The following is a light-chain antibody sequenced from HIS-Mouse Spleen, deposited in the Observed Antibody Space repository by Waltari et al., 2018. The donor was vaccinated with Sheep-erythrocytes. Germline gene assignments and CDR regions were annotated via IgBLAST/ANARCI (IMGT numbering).Light chain of an antibody. CDR1: SRDVGRYNL. V-gene: IGLV2-23*01. CDR3: CSYAGSSTPWV. J-gene: IGLJ3*02. Sequence: QSALTQPASVSGSPGQSITISCTGTSRDVGRYNLVSWYQQSPGKAPKLMIYEGSKRPSGVSNRFSGSKSGNTASLTISGLQAEDEADYYCCSYAGSSTPWVFGGGTKLTVL. CDR2: EGS.